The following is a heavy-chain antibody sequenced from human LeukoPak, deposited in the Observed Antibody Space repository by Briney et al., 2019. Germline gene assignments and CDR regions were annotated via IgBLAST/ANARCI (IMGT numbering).Heavy chain of an antibody. V-gene: IGHV3-64*01. D-gene: IGHD1-26*01. J-gene: IGHJ4*02. CDR2: ISSNGGSS. Sequence: GGSLRLSCAASGFTFSNYAMHWVRQAPGKGLECVSAISSNGGSSYYANSVKGRFTISRDNSKNTLYLQMGSLRAEDMAVYYCARADAGGGSYYVTGPFDYWGQGTLVTVSS. CDR1: GFTFSNYA. CDR3: ARADAGGGSYYVTGPFDY.